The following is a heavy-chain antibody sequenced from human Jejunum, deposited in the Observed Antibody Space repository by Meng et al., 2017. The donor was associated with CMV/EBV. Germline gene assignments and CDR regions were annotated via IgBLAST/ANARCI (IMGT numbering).Heavy chain of an antibody. CDR2: IRSKTYSYAT. J-gene: IGHJ4*02. CDR3: TRVVPAASTAFFDY. D-gene: IGHD2-2*01. V-gene: IGHV3-73*01. CDR1: TFSGSA. Sequence: TFSGSAIHWVRQASGKGLEWVGRIRSKTYSYATAYAASVKGRFTISRDESKNTAYLQMNSLKAEDTALYYCTRVVPAASTAFFDYWGQGTTVTVSS.